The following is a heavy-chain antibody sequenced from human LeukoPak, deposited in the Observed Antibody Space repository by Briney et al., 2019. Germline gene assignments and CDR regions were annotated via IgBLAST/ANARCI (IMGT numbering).Heavy chain of an antibody. Sequence: NPSETLSLTCTVSGGSISSYYWSWIRQAPGKGLEWIGYIYYSGSTNYNPSLKSRVTISVDTSKNQFSLKLTSVTAADTAVYYCARGDSSMVTPFDYWGQGTLVTVSS. J-gene: IGHJ4*02. CDR3: ARGDSSMVTPFDY. CDR2: IYYSGST. D-gene: IGHD5-18*01. V-gene: IGHV4-59*01. CDR1: GGSISSYY.